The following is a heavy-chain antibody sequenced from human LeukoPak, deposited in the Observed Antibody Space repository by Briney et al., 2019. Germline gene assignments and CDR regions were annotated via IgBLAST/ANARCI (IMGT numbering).Heavy chain of an antibody. CDR2: ISAYNGNT. D-gene: IGHD3-10*01. CDR3: ARESITMVRGVITRYYYYYMDV. V-gene: IGHV1-18*01. J-gene: IGHJ6*03. Sequence: VASVKVSCTASGYTFTSYGISWVRQAPGQGLEWMGWISAYNGNTNYAQKFQGRVTMTTDTSTSTAYMELRSLRSDDTAVYYCARESITMVRGVITRYYYYYMDVWGKGTTVTISS. CDR1: GYTFTSYG.